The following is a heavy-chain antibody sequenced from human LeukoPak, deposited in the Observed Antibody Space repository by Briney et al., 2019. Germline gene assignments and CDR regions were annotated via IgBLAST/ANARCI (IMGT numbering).Heavy chain of an antibody. J-gene: IGHJ4*02. Sequence: PGGSLRLSCAASGLTFSKYWMHWVRQAPGEGLVWVSHINSDGSSTAYADSVKGRFTISRDNAKNTLYLQMNSPRADDTAVYYCASGSYYNDYWGQGTLVTVSS. CDR2: INSDGSST. D-gene: IGHD1-26*01. CDR3: ASGSYYNDY. CDR1: GLTFSKYW. V-gene: IGHV3-74*01.